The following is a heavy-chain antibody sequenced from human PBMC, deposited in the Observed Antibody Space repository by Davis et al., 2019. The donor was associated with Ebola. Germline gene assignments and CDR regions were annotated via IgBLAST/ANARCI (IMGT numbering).Heavy chain of an antibody. CDR1: GFTFSSYG. D-gene: IGHD4-23*01. CDR2: INSDGRTT. J-gene: IGHJ4*02. CDR3: ARGPSTGNSFTY. Sequence: GESLKISCAASGFTFSSYGMHWVRQAPGKGLVWVSRINSDGRTTAYADSVKGRFTISRDNAKNTLYLQMNTLRAEDTAFYYCARGPSTGNSFTYWGQGTLVTVSS. V-gene: IGHV3-74*01.